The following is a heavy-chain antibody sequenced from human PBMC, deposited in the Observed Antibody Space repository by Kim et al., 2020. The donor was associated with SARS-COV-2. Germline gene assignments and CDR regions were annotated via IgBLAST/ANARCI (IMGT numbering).Heavy chain of an antibody. CDR1: GYSFTNSW. V-gene: IGHV5-51*01. CDR2: FYPGDADT. D-gene: IGHD5-12*01. Sequence: GESLKISCKGSGYSFTNSWIAWVRQMPGKGLEWMGIFYPGDADTSISPSFQGQVTISADKSISTAYLHWSSLKASDTAMYYWARLVLQRDGYNWYFDFWGRGTLVTVSS. CDR3: ARLVLQRDGYNWYFDF. J-gene: IGHJ2*01.